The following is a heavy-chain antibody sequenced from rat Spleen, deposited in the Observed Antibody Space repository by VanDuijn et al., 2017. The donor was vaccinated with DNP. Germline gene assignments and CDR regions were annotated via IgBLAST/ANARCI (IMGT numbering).Heavy chain of an antibody. Sequence: EVQVLESGGGLVQPGNSLKLSCATSGFTFSTAWMYWYRQFPEKRLEWVARIKAKSNHYATDYTESVKGRFTISRDDSKSSIYLQMNNLKEEDTAIYYCAMYYYSGDFDYWGQGVMVTVSA. CDR1: GFTFSTAW. D-gene: IGHD1-1*01. CDR3: AMYYYSGDFDY. V-gene: IGHV6-6*01. J-gene: IGHJ2*01. CDR2: IKAKSNHYAT.